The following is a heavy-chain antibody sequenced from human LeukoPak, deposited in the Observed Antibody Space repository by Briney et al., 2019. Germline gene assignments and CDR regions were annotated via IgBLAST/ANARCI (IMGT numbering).Heavy chain of an antibody. J-gene: IGHJ4*02. D-gene: IGHD2-21*01. CDR2: ISAYNGNT. CDR3: ASYFDGDGYFAFDF. V-gene: IGHV1-18*01. Sequence: ALVKVFCKTSCYMFPNFGFTWVRQAPGQGLEWIGWISAYNGNTNLARKFRGRLTLTTDTPTSTGYMELRSLRSDDTAVYYCASYFDGDGYFAFDFWGQGTAVTVSS. CDR1: CYMFPNFG.